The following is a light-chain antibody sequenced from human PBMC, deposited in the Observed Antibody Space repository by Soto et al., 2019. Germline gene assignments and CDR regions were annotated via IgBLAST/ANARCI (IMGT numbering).Light chain of an antibody. J-gene: IGKJ4*01. CDR1: QSVSSY. CDR3: QQRSNWPLT. V-gene: IGKV3-11*01. CDR2: DAS. Sequence: DIVLTQSPATLSLSPGERATLSCRASQSVSSYLAWYQQKPGQAHRLLIYDASNRATGIPARFSGSGSGTDFTLTISSLEPEDFAVYYCQQRSNWPLTFGGGTKVEIK.